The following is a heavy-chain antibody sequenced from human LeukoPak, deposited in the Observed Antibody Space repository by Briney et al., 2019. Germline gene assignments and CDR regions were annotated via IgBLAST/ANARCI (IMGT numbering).Heavy chain of an antibody. V-gene: IGHV4-59*01. CDR2: IYYSGST. Sequence: SETLSLTCTVSGVSISSYYWSWIRQPPGKGLEWIGCIYYSGSTNYNPSLKSRVTISVDTSKNQFSLKLSSVTAADTAVYYCERGRVLLWFGELSDDAFDIWGQGTMVTVSS. D-gene: IGHD3-10*01. J-gene: IGHJ3*02. CDR1: GVSISSYY. CDR3: ERGRVLLWFGELSDDAFDI.